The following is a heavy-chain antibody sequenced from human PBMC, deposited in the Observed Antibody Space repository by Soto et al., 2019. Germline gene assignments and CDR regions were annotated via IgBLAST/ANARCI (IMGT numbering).Heavy chain of an antibody. CDR3: ARGRRTMVRGVSFDP. D-gene: IGHD3-10*01. CDR2: INHSGST. V-gene: IGHV4-34*01. Sequence: SETLSLTCAVYGGSFSGYYWSWIRQPPGKGLEWIGEINHSGSTNYNPSLKSRVTISVDTSKNQFSLKLSSVTAADTAVYYCARGRRTMVRGVSFDPWGQGTLVTVSS. CDR1: GGSFSGYY. J-gene: IGHJ5*02.